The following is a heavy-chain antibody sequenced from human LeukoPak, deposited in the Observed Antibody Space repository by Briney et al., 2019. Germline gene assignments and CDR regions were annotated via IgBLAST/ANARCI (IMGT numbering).Heavy chain of an antibody. V-gene: IGHV1-2*02. CDR3: ARDENSYGYYGY. D-gene: IGHD5-18*01. J-gene: IGHJ4*02. Sequence: GASVKVSCKASGYTFTGYYMHWVRQAPGQGLEWMGWINPNSGGTNYAQKFQGRVTMTRDMSTSTVYMELSSLRSEDTAVYYCARDENSYGYYGYWGQGTLVTVSS. CDR1: GYTFTGYY. CDR2: INPNSGGT.